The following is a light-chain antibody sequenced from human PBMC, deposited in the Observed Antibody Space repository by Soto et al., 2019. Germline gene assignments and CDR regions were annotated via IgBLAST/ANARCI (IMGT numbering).Light chain of an antibody. J-gene: IGKJ1*01. CDR1: QSVTSNY. CDR3: QQYTDWPLK. CDR2: GIS. Sequence: EVVMTQSPATLSVSPGERATLSCRASQSVTSNYLAWYQQKPGQAPRLLIYGISSRATGVPDRFSGSGSGTDFTLTISRLEPKDFAVYYCQQYTDWPLKFGQGTKV. V-gene: IGKV3-20*01.